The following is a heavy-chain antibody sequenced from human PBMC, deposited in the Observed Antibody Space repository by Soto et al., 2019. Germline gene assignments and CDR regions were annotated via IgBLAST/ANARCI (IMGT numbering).Heavy chain of an antibody. CDR3: ARDLDSSWYDDYYYGMDV. CDR2: INPNSGGT. CDR1: GYDFTGYY. Sequence: ASVKVSCKASGYDFTGYYMHWVRQAPGQGLEWMGWINPNSGGTNYAQKFQGWVTMTRDTSISTAYMELSRLRSDDTAVYYCARDLDSSWYDDYYYGMDVWGQGTTVTVSS. V-gene: IGHV1-2*04. J-gene: IGHJ6*02. D-gene: IGHD6-13*01.